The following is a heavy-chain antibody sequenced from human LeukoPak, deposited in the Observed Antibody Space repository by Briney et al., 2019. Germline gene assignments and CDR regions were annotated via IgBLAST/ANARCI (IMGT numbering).Heavy chain of an antibody. J-gene: IGHJ6*02. CDR3: VQEDYGMDV. CDR1: GGSISSSSYY. V-gene: IGHV4-39*01. CDR2: IYYSGST. Sequence: SETLSLTCTVSGGSISSSSYYWGWIRQPPGKGLEWIGSIYYSGSTYYNPSLKSRVTIPVDTSKNQFSLKLSSVTAADTAVYYCVQEDYGMDVWGQGTTVTVSS.